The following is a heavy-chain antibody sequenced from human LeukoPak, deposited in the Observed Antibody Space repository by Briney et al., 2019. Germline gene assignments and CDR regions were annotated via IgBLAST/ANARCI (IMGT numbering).Heavy chain of an antibody. CDR1: GYTFTSYY. Sequence: ASVKVSCKASGYTFTSYYMHWVRQAPGQGLEWMGSINAGNGNTKYSQKFQGRVTITRDTSASTAYMELSSLRSEDTAVFYCARESSISRQFDYWGQGTLVTVSS. V-gene: IGHV1-3*01. CDR3: ARESSISRQFDY. D-gene: IGHD6-13*01. CDR2: INAGNGNT. J-gene: IGHJ4*02.